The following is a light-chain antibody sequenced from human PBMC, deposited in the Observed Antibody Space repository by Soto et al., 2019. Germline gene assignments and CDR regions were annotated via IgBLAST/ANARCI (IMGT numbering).Light chain of an antibody. CDR1: SSDVGGYNY. Sequence: QSVLTQPRSVSGSPGQSVTISCTGTSSDVGGYNYVSWYQQHPGKAPKLMVYDVSKRPSGVPDRFSGSKSGNTASLTISGLQAEDEDDYYCCSYAGSYTPFGTGTKVTVL. J-gene: IGLJ1*01. V-gene: IGLV2-11*01. CDR2: DVS. CDR3: CSYAGSYTP.